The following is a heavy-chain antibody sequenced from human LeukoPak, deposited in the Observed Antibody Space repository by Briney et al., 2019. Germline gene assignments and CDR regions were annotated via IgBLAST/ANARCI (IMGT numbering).Heavy chain of an antibody. CDR1: GGSVSSSNYY. CDR2: IYYSGST. V-gene: IGHV4-39*01. D-gene: IGHD2-8*01. CDR3: ARQVRACTNGVCYRTFFDF. Sequence: SETLSLTCTVSGGSVSSSNYYWGWIRQPPGKGLEGIGRIYYSGSTYYNLSLKRRVTVAVDRSENQFSLSLSSATAAATAVYFCARQVRACTNGVCYRTFFDFWGQGTLVTVSS. J-gene: IGHJ4*02.